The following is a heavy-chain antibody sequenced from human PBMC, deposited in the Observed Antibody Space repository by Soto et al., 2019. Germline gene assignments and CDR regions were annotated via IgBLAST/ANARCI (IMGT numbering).Heavy chain of an antibody. J-gene: IGHJ4*02. V-gene: IGHV4-30-4*01. CDR1: GGSISSGDYY. Sequence: QVQLQESGPGLVKPSQTLSLTCTVSGGSISSGDYYWSWIRQPPGKGLEWIGYIYYSGSTYYNPSLKSRVTISVDTSKNQFSLKLSSVTAADTAVYYCARVVVVVTAIHGEIDYWGQGTLVTVSS. D-gene: IGHD2-21*02. CDR3: ARVVVVVTAIHGEIDY. CDR2: IYYSGST.